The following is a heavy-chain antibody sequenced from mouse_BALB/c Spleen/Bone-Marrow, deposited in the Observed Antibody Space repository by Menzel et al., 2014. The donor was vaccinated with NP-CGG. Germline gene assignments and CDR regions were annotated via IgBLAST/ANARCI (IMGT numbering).Heavy chain of an antibody. D-gene: IGHD2-14*01. CDR3: ASYYRYDRYFYV. V-gene: IGHV14-1*02. J-gene: IGHJ1*01. Sequence: VQLQQSGAELVRPGALVKLSYKASGFNIKDYYMYWVKQRPEQGLEWIGWIDPENGNTIYDPKFQGKASITVDTSSNTAYLQLSSLTSEDTAVYYCASYYRYDRYFYVWGAGTTVTVSS. CDR2: IDPENGNT. CDR1: GFNIKDYY.